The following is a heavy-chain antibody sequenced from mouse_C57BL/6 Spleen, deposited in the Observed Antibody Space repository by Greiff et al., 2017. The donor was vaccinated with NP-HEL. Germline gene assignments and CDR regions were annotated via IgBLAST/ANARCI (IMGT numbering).Heavy chain of an antibody. CDR2: INPSSGYT. V-gene: IGHV1-4*01. D-gene: IGHD4-1*01. Sequence: QVQLKESGAELARPGASVKMSCKASGYTFTSYTMHWVKQRPGQGLEWIGYINPSSGYTKYNQKFKDKATLTADKSSSTAYMQLSSLTSEDSAVYYCARSGANWYYFDYWGQGTTLTVSS. J-gene: IGHJ2*01. CDR3: ARSGANWYYFDY. CDR1: GYTFTSYT.